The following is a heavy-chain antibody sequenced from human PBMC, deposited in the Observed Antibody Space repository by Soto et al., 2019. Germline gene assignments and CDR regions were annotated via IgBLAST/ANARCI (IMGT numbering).Heavy chain of an antibody. V-gene: IGHV3-21*01. J-gene: IGHJ5*02. CDR2: ISSNSAHI. CDR1: GFTFRSFT. Sequence: PGGSLRLSCAASGFTFRSFTMNWVRQAPGKGLEWVSTISSNSAHIYYTDALRVRFTISIDNAKNSLHLQMNSLRAEDTAVYYCTRDASRDSSARGWFHXWGPGTLLTVSX. CDR3: TRDASRDSSARGWFHX. D-gene: IGHD6-13*01.